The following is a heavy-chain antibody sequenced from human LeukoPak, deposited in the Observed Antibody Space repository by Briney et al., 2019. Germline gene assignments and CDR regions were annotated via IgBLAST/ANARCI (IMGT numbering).Heavy chain of an antibody. J-gene: IGHJ4*02. V-gene: IGHV4-38-2*02. D-gene: IGHD1-1*01. CDR3: VREHKNGNPGGY. CDR2: IYHDGSA. Sequence: PSETLSLTCGVSGYSISSGYYWGWIRQPPGEGLEWIGSIYHDGSASYNPSLKSRVTISVDTSKNQFSLKLSSVTAADTAVYYCVREHKNGNPGGYWGQGTLVTVSS. CDR1: GYSISSGYY.